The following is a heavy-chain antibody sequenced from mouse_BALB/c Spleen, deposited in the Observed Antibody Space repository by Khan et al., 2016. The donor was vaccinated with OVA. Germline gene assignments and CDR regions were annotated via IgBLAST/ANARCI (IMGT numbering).Heavy chain of an antibody. J-gene: IGHJ1*01. D-gene: IGHD1-1*02. CDR2: IAPGSGST. Sequence: DLVKPGASVKLSCKASGYTFTSYWINWIKQRPGQGLEWIGRIAPGSGSTYYNEMFKGKATLTVDTSSRTAYIQLSSLSSEDSAVYFCARSGGKEYFDVWGAGTTVTVSS. V-gene: IGHV1S41*01. CDR1: GYTFTSYW. CDR3: ARSGGKEYFDV.